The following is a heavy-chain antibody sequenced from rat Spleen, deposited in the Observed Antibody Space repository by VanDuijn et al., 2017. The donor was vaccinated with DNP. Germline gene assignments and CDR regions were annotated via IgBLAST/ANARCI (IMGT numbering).Heavy chain of an antibody. V-gene: IGHV5-20*01. CDR2: ISYDGGST. Sequence: EVQLVESGGGLVQPGRSLKLSCAASGFTFSDYYMAWVRQAPTKGLEWVASISYDGGSTYYRDSVKGRFTISRDNAQNSLYLQMNNLGSEDTAIYYCVTRGTGSDNWFAYWGQGTLVTVSS. CDR3: VTRGTGSDNWFAY. D-gene: IGHD5-1*01. J-gene: IGHJ3*01. CDR1: GFTFSDYY.